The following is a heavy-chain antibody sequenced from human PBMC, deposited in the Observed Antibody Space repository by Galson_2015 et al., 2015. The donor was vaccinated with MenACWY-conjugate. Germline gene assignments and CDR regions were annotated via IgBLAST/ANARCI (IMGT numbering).Heavy chain of an antibody. CDR3: ASPILHDPV. D-gene: IGHD3-3*01. CDR2: IYYSGST. Sequence: QPPGKGLEWIGSIYYSGSTYYNPSLKSRVTISVDTSKNQFSLKLSSVTAADTAVYYCASPILHDPVWGQGTTVTVSS. J-gene: IGHJ6*02. V-gene: IGHV4-39*01.